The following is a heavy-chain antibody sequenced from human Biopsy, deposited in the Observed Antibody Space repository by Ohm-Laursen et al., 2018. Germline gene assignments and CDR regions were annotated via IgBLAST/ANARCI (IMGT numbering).Heavy chain of an antibody. V-gene: IGHV4-34*01. CDR3: AVKSYFSTSFDP. J-gene: IGHJ5*02. CDR2: INHSGST. Sequence: ETLSLTCAVYGGSFSGCYWSWIRQPPGKGLEWIGEINHSGSTNFNPSFKSRATISVDTSKNQFSLKLSSVTAADTAVYYCAVKSYFSTSFDPWGQGTLVTVSS. CDR1: GGSFSGCY. D-gene: IGHD1-26*01.